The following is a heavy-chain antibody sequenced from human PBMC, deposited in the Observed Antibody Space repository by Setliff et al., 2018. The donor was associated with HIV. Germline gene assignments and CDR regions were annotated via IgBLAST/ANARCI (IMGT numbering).Heavy chain of an antibody. D-gene: IGHD6-13*01. CDR3: AGDSSRWSRAYYSYYMDV. Sequence: PGGSLRLSCAASGFTVSTNYMSWVRQAPGKGLEWVSVIYSTGSTFYADSVKGRFTISRDNSKNTLYLQMNSLRAEDTAIYYCAGDSSRWSRAYYSYYMDVWGKGTTVTVSS. CDR1: GFTVSTNY. J-gene: IGHJ6*03. V-gene: IGHV3-53*01. CDR2: IYSTGST.